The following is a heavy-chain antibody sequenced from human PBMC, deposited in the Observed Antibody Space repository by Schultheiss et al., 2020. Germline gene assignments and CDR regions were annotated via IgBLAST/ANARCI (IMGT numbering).Heavy chain of an antibody. CDR2: IYPGDSVT. V-gene: IGHV5-51*01. D-gene: IGHD2-2*01. Sequence: GESLKISCRASGYLFSDYWIGWVRQMPGKGLEWMGIIYPGDSVTLYSPSFQGQVTISADKSISTAYLQWSSLKASDTAMYYCARRKYCSSTSCYLSYNWFDPWGQGTLVTVSS. CDR3: ARRKYCSSTSCYLSYNWFDP. CDR1: GYLFSDYW. J-gene: IGHJ5*02.